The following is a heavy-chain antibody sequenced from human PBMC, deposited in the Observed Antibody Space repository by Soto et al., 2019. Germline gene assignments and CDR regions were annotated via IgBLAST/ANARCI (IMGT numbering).Heavy chain of an antibody. V-gene: IGHV3-30-3*01. CDR2: ISYDGSNK. CDR3: ARDHGKTKDYDSSGFSDY. J-gene: IGHJ4*02. D-gene: IGHD3-22*01. CDR1: GFAFRSYA. Sequence: GGSQSLSCAASGFAFRSYAMHWVRQAPCKGLEWVAVISYDGSNKYYADSVKGRFTISRDNSKNTLYLQMNSLRAEDTAVYYCARDHGKTKDYDSSGFSDYWGQGTLVTVSS.